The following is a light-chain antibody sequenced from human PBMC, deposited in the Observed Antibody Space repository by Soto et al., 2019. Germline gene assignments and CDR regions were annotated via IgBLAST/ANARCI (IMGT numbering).Light chain of an antibody. CDR3: LQHNTYPLT. J-gene: IGKJ4*01. CDR2: SAS. Sequence: DIPMTQPPSSLSASVGDRVTITCRASRGIGNDLGWYQQKPGKAPTRLIYSASTLQGGVPSRFSGSGSATEFSLTISSLQPDDFPRYYCLQHNTYPLTCGGGTKVEIK. CDR1: RGIGND. V-gene: IGKV1-17*01.